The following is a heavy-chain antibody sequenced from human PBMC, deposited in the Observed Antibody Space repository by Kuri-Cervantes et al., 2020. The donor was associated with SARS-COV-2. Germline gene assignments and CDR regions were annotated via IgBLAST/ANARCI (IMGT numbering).Heavy chain of an antibody. J-gene: IGHJ5*02. CDR3: ARLTGYSSGWYWASWWFDP. D-gene: IGHD6-19*01. CDR1: GGSISSSNW. CDR2: IYHSGST. V-gene: IGHV4-4*02. Sequence: GSLRLSCAVSGGSISSSNWWSWVRQPPGKGLEWIGEIYHSGSTNYNPSLKSRVTISVDKSKNQFSLKLSSVTAADTAVYYCARLTGYSSGWYWASWWFDPWGQGTLVTVSS.